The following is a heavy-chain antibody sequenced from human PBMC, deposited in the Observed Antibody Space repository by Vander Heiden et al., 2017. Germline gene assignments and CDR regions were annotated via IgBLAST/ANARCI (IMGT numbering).Heavy chain of an antibody. D-gene: IGHD3-22*01. J-gene: IGHJ4*02. CDR2: ISAYNGNT. CDR1: GYTLTSYG. Sequence: QVQLVQSGAEVKKPGASGKVSCKAAGYTLTSYGNCWMRQATGQGLEWMGWISAYNGNTNYAQKLQGRVTMTTDTSTSTAYMELRSLRSDDTAVYYCARDWIYDSSGQGYWGQGTLVTVSS. CDR3: ARDWIYDSSGQGY. V-gene: IGHV1-18*01.